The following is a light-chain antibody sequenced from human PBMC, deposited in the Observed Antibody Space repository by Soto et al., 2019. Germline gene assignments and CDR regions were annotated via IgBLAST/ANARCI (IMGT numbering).Light chain of an antibody. Sequence: QSALTQPASVSGSPGQSITISCTGTSSDVGGHNYVSWYQQHPGKAPKNMIYEVNNGPSGVSDRFSGSKSGNTASLVISGLQANDEADYYCSSYSTTNILVFGSGTKLTVL. CDR1: SSDVGGHNY. CDR2: EVN. CDR3: SSYSTTNILV. J-gene: IGLJ1*01. V-gene: IGLV2-14*01.